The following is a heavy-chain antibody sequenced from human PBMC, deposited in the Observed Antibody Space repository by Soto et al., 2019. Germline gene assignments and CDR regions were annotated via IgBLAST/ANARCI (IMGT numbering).Heavy chain of an antibody. CDR3: AKIGRDGYNLDAFDI. J-gene: IGHJ3*02. D-gene: IGHD5-12*01. CDR1: GGSISSGDYY. CDR2: IDYSGST. V-gene: IGHV4-30-4*01. Sequence: PSETLSLTCTVSGGSISSGDYYWSWIRQPPGKGLEWIGYIDYSGSTYYNPSLRSRLTISVDTSKNQFSLKLNSVTAEDTAVYYCAKIGRDGYNLDAFDIWGQGTMVTVSS.